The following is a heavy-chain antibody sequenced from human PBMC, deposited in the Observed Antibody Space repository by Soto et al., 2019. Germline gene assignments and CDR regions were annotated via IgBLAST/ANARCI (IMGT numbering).Heavy chain of an antibody. V-gene: IGHV3-64D*06. J-gene: IGHJ6*02. CDR2: ISSNGGST. Sequence: PGGSLRLSCSASGFTFSTYAFHWVRQAPGKGLEYVSGISSNGGSTYYADSVKGRFTISRDNSENTLYLQMSSLRVEDTAVYYCVKGFILTAYGMDVWGQGTTVTVSS. CDR1: GFTFSTYA. D-gene: IGHD3-9*01. CDR3: VKGFILTAYGMDV.